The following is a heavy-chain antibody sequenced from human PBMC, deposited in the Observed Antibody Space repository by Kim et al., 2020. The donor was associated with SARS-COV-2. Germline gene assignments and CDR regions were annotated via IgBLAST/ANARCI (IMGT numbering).Heavy chain of an antibody. CDR1: GFTFSSYG. CDR3: ARTLYYDFWSGYPGDY. V-gene: IGHV3-33*01. CDR2: IWYDGSNK. J-gene: IGHJ4*02. Sequence: WGSLRLSCAASGFTFSSYGMHWVRQAPGKGLEWVAVIWYDGSNKYYADSVKGRFTISRDNSKNTLYLQMNSLRAEDTAVYYCARTLYYDFWSGYPGDYWGQGTLVPVSS. D-gene: IGHD3-3*01.